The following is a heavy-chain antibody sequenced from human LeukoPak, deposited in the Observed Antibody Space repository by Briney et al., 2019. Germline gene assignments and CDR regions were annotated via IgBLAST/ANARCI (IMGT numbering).Heavy chain of an antibody. V-gene: IGHV7-4-1*02. D-gene: IGHD3-22*01. Sequence: ASVTVSCKASGYTFTTYAMNWVRQAPGQRLEWMGWINTNTGNPTYAQGFTGRFVFSLDTSVSTAYLQISSLKAEDTAVYYCARELLITRTWFDPWGQGTLVTVSS. CDR1: GYTFTTYA. CDR2: INTNTGNP. J-gene: IGHJ5*02. CDR3: ARELLITRTWFDP.